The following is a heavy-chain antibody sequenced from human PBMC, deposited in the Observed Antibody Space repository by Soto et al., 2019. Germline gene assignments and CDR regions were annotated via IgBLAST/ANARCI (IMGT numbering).Heavy chain of an antibody. CDR1: GYSFTSYW. Sequence: GESLKISCKGSGYSFTSYWISWVRQILGKGLERMGRIDPSDSYTNYSPSFQGHVTISADKSISTAYLQWSSLKASGTAMYYCARLGIAARDYYYYYGMDVWGQGTTVTVSS. J-gene: IGHJ6*02. CDR3: ARLGIAARDYYYYYGMDV. D-gene: IGHD6-6*01. V-gene: IGHV5-10-1*01. CDR2: IDPSDSYT.